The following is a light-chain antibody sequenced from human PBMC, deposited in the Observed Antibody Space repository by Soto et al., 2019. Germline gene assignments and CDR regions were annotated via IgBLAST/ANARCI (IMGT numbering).Light chain of an antibody. J-gene: IGLJ2*01. CDR3: AAWDDSLDGVV. V-gene: IGLV1-36*01. Sequence: QSVLTQSPSVSEAPRQRVTITCSGSSSNIGDNPVNWYQQLPGKAPKLLIYYDDLLASGVSDRFSGSKSGTSASLAISGLQSEDEGDYYCAAWDDSLDGVVFVGGTKVTVL. CDR1: SSNIGDNP. CDR2: YDD.